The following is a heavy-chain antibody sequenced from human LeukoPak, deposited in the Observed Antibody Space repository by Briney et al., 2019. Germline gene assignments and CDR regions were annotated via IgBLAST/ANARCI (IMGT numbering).Heavy chain of an antibody. CDR2: ISSSGSTI. Sequence: GGSLRFSCAASGFTFSDYYMSWIRQAPGKGLEWVSYISSSGSTIYYADSVKGRFTISRDNAKNSLYLQMNSLRAEDTAVYYCARVRDSSGWYWFDPWGQGTLVTVSS. J-gene: IGHJ5*02. CDR3: ARVRDSSGWYWFDP. CDR1: GFTFSDYY. D-gene: IGHD6-19*01. V-gene: IGHV3-11*01.